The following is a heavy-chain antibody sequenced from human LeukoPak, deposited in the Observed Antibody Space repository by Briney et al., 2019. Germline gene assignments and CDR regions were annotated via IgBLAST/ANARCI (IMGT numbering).Heavy chain of an antibody. J-gene: IGHJ4*02. CDR2: IYYSGYT. D-gene: IGHD3-3*02. Sequence: SETLSLTCTVSGGSISSYYWSWIRQPPGKGLEWIGYIYYSGYTNYNPSLKSRVTISVDTSKNQFSLKLSSLTAADTAVYYCARLRRSRLAEFDYWGQGTLVTVSS. CDR3: ARLRRSRLAEFDY. V-gene: IGHV4-59*08. CDR1: GGSISSYY.